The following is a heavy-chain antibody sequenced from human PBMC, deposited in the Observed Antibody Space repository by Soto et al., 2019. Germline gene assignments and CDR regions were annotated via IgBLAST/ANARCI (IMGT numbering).Heavy chain of an antibody. V-gene: IGHV4-59*08. CDR2: IYYSGST. J-gene: IGHJ4*01. CDR1: GDSISSYY. CDR3: ARHPLICYYFAY. D-gene: IGHD2-15*01. Sequence: HSWRLSLRCTACGDSISSYYWSWIRQPPGKGLEWIGYIYYSGSTNYNPSLKSRVTISVDTSKNQFSLKLSSVTAADTAVYYCARHPLICYYFAYWRHRTLVTVTS.